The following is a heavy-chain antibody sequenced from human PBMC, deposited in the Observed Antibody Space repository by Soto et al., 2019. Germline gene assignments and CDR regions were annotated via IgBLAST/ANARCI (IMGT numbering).Heavy chain of an antibody. V-gene: IGHV4-59*01. CDR1: GGSISSYY. Sequence: PSETLSLTCTVSGGSISSYYWSWIRQPPGKGLEWIGYIYYSGSTNYNPSLKSRVTISVDTSKNQFSLKLSSVTAADTAVYYCARVVDFWSGYSLAPYYGMDVWGQGTKVTVSS. J-gene: IGHJ6*01. CDR3: ARVVDFWSGYSLAPYYGMDV. CDR2: IYYSGST. D-gene: IGHD3-3*01.